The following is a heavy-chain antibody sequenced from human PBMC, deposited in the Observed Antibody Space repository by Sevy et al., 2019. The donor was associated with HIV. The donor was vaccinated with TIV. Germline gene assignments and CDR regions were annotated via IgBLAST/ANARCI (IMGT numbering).Heavy chain of an antibody. CDR2: ISSSSSYI. CDR1: GFTFSSYS. J-gene: IGHJ6*03. D-gene: IGHD2-15*01. V-gene: IGHV3-21*01. CDR3: ASDGGYCSGGSCYSRRDYYYYMDV. Sequence: GGSLRLSCAASGFTFSSYSMNWVRQAPGKGLEWVSSISSSSSYIYYADSVKGRFTISRVNAKNSLYLQMNSLRAEDTAVYYCASDGGYCSGGSCYSRRDYYYYMDVWGKGTTVTVSS.